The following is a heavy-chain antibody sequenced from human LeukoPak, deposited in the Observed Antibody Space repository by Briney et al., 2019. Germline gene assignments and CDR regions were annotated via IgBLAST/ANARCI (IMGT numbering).Heavy chain of an antibody. CDR3: AKELYSGSQGNWFDP. Sequence: PGGSLRLSCAASGFTFGDYAMHWVRQAPGKGLEWVSLISGDGGSTYYADSVKGRFTISRDNSKNSLYLQMNSLRTEDTALYYCAKELYSGSQGNWFDPWGQGTLVTVSS. J-gene: IGHJ5*02. CDR1: GFTFGDYA. V-gene: IGHV3-43*02. D-gene: IGHD1-26*01. CDR2: ISGDGGST.